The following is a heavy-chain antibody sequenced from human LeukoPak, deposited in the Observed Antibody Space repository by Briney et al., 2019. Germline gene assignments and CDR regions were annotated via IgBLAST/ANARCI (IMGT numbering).Heavy chain of an antibody. Sequence: ETLSLTCAVYGGSFSGYYWMHWVRQAPGKGLVWVSRINSDGSTATYADSVKGRFTISRDNAKNTLYLQMNTLTAEDTAVYYCARTWYSLDAFDIWGQGTMVTVSS. J-gene: IGHJ3*02. CDR2: INSDGSTA. D-gene: IGHD1-1*01. V-gene: IGHV3-74*01. CDR1: GGSFSGYYW. CDR3: ARTWYSLDAFDI.